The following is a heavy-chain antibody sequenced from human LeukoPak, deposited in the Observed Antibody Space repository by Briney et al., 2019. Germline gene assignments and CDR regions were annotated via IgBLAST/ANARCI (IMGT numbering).Heavy chain of an antibody. CDR2: ISSSGSTI. Sequence: GGSLRLSCAASGFTFSSYEMNWVRQAPGKGLEWVSYISSSGSTIYYADSVKGRFTISRDNAKNSLYLQMNSLRAEDTAVYYCARVRITMVRGVIITTPSPYYFDYWGQGTLVTVSS. CDR1: GFTFSSYE. V-gene: IGHV3-48*03. J-gene: IGHJ4*02. D-gene: IGHD3-10*01. CDR3: ARVRITMVRGVIITTPSPYYFDY.